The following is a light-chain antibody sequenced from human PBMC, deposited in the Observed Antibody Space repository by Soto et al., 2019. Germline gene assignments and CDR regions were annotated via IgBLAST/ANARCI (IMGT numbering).Light chain of an antibody. CDR1: SRDVGSYNL. V-gene: IGLV2-23*03. CDR2: EGS. J-gene: IGLJ2*01. Sequence: QSALTQPASVSGSPGQSITISCTGTSRDVGSYNLVSWYQQHPGKAPKLIIYEGSKRPSGVSNRFSGSKSGNTASLTISGLQAEDEADYYCYSYAGSSTFVVFGGGTKLTVL. CDR3: YSYAGSSTFVV.